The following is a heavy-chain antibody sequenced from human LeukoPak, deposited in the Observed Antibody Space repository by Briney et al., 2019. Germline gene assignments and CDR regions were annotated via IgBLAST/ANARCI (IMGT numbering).Heavy chain of an antibody. CDR2: IIPIFGTA. CDR3: ATLRSPGWYFDL. CDR1: GGTFSSYA. Sequence: ASVKVSCKASGGTFSSYAISWVRQAPGQGLEWMGGIIPIFGTANYAQKFQGRVSMTEDTSTDTAYMELSSLRSEDTAMCYCATLRSPGWYFDLWGRGTLVTVSS. J-gene: IGHJ2*01. V-gene: IGHV1-69*06. D-gene: IGHD5-24*01.